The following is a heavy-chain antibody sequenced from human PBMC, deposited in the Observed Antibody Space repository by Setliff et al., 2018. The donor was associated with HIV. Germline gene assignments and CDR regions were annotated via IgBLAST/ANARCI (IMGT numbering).Heavy chain of an antibody. V-gene: IGHV1-69*04. CDR2: IISILGTP. CDR3: ARDFHVLGYCSADSCPYDASDV. D-gene: IGHD2-15*01. CDR1: GYTFTTYG. J-gene: IGHJ3*01. Sequence: SVKVSCKASGYTFTTYGVNWVRQAPGQGLEWMGRIISILGTPNYSHKFQGRVTITADKSTTTTYMELSSLRSDDTAIYYCARDFHVLGYCSADSCPYDASDVWGQGTMVTVS.